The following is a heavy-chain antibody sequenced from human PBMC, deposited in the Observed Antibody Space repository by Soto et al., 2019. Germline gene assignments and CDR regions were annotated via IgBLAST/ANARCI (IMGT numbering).Heavy chain of an antibody. CDR3: ARGVGSGSYYNQYNWFDP. CDR1: GYTFTNYG. CDR2: ISAYNGNT. V-gene: IGHV1-18*01. J-gene: IGHJ5*02. D-gene: IGHD3-10*01. Sequence: QVQLVQSGAEVKKPGTSVKVSCKASGYTFTNYGISWVRQAPGQGLEWMGWISAYNGNTNFAQKHQGRVTMTTDTSTSTAYMELRSLRSDDTAVYYCARGVGSGSYYNQYNWFDPWGQGTLVTVSS.